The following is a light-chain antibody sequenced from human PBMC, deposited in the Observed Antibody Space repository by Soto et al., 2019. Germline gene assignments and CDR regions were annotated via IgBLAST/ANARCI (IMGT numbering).Light chain of an antibody. Sequence: DIQMTQPPSTLSASVGARVTIICRAGLPIRNWLAWYQHKPGKAPKLLIYDASSVQSGVPSRLSGGGSGTEFTLTISSLQPDDCATYYCQQYHGSSGTFGQGTKVDIK. CDR2: DAS. V-gene: IGKV1-5*02. CDR1: LPIRNW. J-gene: IGKJ1*01. CDR3: QQYHGSSGT.